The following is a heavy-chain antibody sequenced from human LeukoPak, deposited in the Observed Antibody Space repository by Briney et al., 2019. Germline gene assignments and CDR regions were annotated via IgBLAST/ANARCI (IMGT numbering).Heavy chain of an antibody. Sequence: SVKVSCKASGGTFSSYAISWVRQAPGQGLEWMGRIIPILGIANYAQKFQGRVTITADKSTSTAYMELSSLRSEDTAVYYCASALYYYDSSGYSLGYWGQGTLVTVS. CDR2: IIPILGIA. CDR1: GGTFSSYA. V-gene: IGHV1-69*04. CDR3: ASALYYYDSSGYSLGY. D-gene: IGHD3-22*01. J-gene: IGHJ4*02.